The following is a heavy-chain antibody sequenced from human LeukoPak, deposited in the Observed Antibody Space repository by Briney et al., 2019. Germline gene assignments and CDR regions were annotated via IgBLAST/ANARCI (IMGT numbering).Heavy chain of an antibody. Sequence: SETLSLTCTVSGGSISSYYWSWIRQPAGKGLEWIGRIYTSGSTNYNPSLKSRVTITVDKSKNQFSLKLSSVTAADTAVYYCARSATPGYSSSWYLNPWGQGTLVTVSS. D-gene: IGHD6-13*01. V-gene: IGHV4-4*07. J-gene: IGHJ5*02. CDR1: GGSISSYY. CDR2: IYTSGST. CDR3: ARSATPGYSSSWYLNP.